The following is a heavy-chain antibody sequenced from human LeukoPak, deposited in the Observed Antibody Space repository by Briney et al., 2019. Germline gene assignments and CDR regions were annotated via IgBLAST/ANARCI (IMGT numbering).Heavy chain of an antibody. CDR1: GFTVSSNH. V-gene: IGHV3-66*01. D-gene: IGHD2-2*01. CDR3: ARDQVVPAAHFDY. Sequence: GGSLRLSCAASGFTVSSNHMSWVRQAPGKGLEWVSVIYSGGSTYYADSVKGRFTISRDNSKNTLYLQMNSLRAEDTAVYYCARDQVVPAAHFDYWGQGTLVTVSS. J-gene: IGHJ4*02. CDR2: IYSGGST.